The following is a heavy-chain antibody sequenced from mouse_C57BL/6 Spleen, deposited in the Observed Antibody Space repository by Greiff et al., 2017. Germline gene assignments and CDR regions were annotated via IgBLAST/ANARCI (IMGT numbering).Heavy chain of an antibody. J-gene: IGHJ2*01. D-gene: IGHD1-1*01. CDR3: ARDITARDFDY. V-gene: IGHV5-4*01. CDR2: ISDGGSYT. CDR1: GFTFSSYA. Sequence: EVKLMESGGGLVKPGGSLKLSCAASGFTFSSYAMSWVRQTPEKRLEWVATISDGGSYTYYPDNVKGRFTISRDNAKNNLYLQMSHLKSEDTAMYYCARDITARDFDYWGQGTTLTVAS.